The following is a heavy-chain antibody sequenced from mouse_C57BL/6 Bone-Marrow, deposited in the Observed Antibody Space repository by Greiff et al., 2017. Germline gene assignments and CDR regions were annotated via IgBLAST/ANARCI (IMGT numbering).Heavy chain of an antibody. CDR3: AREGDYDRDAMDY. V-gene: IGHV1-75*01. J-gene: IGHJ4*01. CDR2: IFPGSGST. Sequence: QVQLKQSGPELVKPGASVKISCKASGYTFTDYYINWVKQRPGQGLEWIGWIFPGSGSTYYNEKFKGKATLTVDKSSSTAYMLLSSLTSAESAVYFCAREGDYDRDAMDYWGQGTSVTVSS. D-gene: IGHD2-4*01. CDR1: GYTFTDYY.